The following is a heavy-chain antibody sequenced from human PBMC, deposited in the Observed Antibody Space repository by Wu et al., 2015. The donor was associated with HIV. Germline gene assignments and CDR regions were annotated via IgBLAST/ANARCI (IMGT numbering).Heavy chain of an antibody. V-gene: IGHV1-8*01. J-gene: IGHJ5*02. Sequence: QVQLVQSGREVKKPGASVKVSCKASGYTFTSYDINWVRQATGQGLEWMGWMNPRSGNTGYAQKFQGRVTMTRDTSITTAEMEVSSLRSEDTAVYYCARQRAYTSGWYIFDHWGQGTLVTVSS. CDR1: GYTFTSYD. D-gene: IGHD6-19*01. CDR2: MNPRSGNT. CDR3: ARQRAYTSGWYIFDH.